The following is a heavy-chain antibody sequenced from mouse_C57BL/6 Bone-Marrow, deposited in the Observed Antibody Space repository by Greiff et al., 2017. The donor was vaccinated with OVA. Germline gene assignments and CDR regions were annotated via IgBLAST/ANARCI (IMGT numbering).Heavy chain of an antibody. D-gene: IGHD1-1*01. CDR1: GYTFTSYW. Sequence: VQLQQSGAELVKPGASVKMSCKASGYTFTSYWITWVKQRPGQGLEWIGDIYPGSGSTNYNEKFKSKATLTVDTSSSTAYMQLSSLTSEDSAVYYCARSSITTVVATDYWGQGTTLTVSS. CDR2: IYPGSGST. J-gene: IGHJ2*01. CDR3: ARSSITTVVATDY. V-gene: IGHV1-55*01.